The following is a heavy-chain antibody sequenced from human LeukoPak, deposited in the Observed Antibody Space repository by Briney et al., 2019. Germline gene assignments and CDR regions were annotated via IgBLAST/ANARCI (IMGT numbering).Heavy chain of an antibody. J-gene: IGHJ3*02. Sequence: GGSLRLSCAASGFTFSSYGMHWVRQAPGKGLEWVAVISYDGSNKYYADSVKGRFTISRDNSKNTLYLQMNSLRAEDTAVYYCARASGITMIVVVIDDAFDIWGQGTMVTVSS. CDR2: ISYDGSNK. V-gene: IGHV3-30*03. CDR3: ARASGITMIVVVIDDAFDI. CDR1: GFTFSSYG. D-gene: IGHD3-22*01.